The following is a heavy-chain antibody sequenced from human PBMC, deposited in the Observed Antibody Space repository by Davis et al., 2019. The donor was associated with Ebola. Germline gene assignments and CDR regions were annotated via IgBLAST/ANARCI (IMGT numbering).Heavy chain of an antibody. CDR3: ARADLRFLEWPSGGWFDP. D-gene: IGHD3-3*01. CDR1: VGSFRGYY. J-gene: IGHJ5*02. CDR2: INHSGST. Sequence: MPSETLSLTCAVYVGSFRGYYWSWIRQPPGKGLEWIGEINHSGSTNYNPSLKSRVTISVDTSKNQFSLKLSPVTAADTAVYYCARADLRFLEWPSGGWFDPWGQGTLVTVSS. V-gene: IGHV4-34*01.